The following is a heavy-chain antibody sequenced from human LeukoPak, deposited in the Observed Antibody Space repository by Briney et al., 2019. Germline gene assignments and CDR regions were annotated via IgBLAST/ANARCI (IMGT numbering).Heavy chain of an antibody. Sequence: PSETLSLTCTVSGGSISGSSYYWGWIRQPPGKGLEWIGSIYYSGSTYYNPSLKSRVTISVDTSKNQFSLKLNSVTAADTAVYYCARDLDYGDYKEGPAPYDYWGQGTLVTVSS. CDR3: ARDLDYGDYKEGPAPYDY. J-gene: IGHJ4*02. CDR1: GGSISGSSYY. CDR2: IYYSGST. V-gene: IGHV4-39*02. D-gene: IGHD4-17*01.